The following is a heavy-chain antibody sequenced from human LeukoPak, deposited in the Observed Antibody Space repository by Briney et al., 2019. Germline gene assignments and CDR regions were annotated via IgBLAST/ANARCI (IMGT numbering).Heavy chain of an antibody. J-gene: IGHJ4*02. D-gene: IGHD2-2*01. CDR2: IYPGDSDT. V-gene: IGHV5-51*01. CDR3: ARGYTAYCSSTSCFFDY. CDR1: GYSFTSYW. Sequence: GESLKISCKGSGYSFTSYWIGWVRQMPGKGLKWMGIIYPGDSDTRYSPSFQGQVTISADKSISTAYLQWSSLKASDTAMYYCARGYTAYCSSTSCFFDYWGQGTLVTVSS.